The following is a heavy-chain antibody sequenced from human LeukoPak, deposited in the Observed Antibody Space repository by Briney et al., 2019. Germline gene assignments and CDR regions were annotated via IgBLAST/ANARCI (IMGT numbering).Heavy chain of an antibody. CDR1: GFTFRSYG. CDR2: IWGGGSNK. V-gene: IGHV3-33*06. D-gene: IGHD3-10*01. Sequence: PGGSLRLSCAASGFTFRSYGMHWVRQAPGKGLQWVSAIWGGGSNKYYADSVKGRFTISRDNSKNTLSLQMNSLRAEDTAVYYCAKDETMVRGVTPGPDYWGQGTLVTVSS. CDR3: AKDETMVRGVTPGPDY. J-gene: IGHJ4*02.